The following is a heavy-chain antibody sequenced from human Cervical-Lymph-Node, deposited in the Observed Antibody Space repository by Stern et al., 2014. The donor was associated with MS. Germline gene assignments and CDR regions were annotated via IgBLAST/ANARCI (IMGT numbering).Heavy chain of an antibody. D-gene: IGHD2-2*01. Sequence: QVQLQESGPRLVKPSETLSLTCAVSGGSMSGHYGTWIRQPPGKGLEWIGFVHNSASTNYNPSLRSRVTISVDTSRNHFSLRLTSVTAADTAVYYCVRDSRSADYFDDWGQGLLVTVSS. CDR1: GGSMSGHY. CDR2: VHNSAST. J-gene: IGHJ4*02. V-gene: IGHV4-59*11. CDR3: VRDSRSADYFDD.